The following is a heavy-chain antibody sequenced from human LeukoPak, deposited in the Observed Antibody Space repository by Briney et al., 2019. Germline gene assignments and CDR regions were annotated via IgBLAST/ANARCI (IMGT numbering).Heavy chain of an antibody. J-gene: IGHJ4*02. CDR1: GFTFNMYT. CDR3: ARDRRLQLWSPAGFDY. Sequence: GGSLRLSCAASGFTFNMYTMNWVRQAPGKGLEWVSSISSSGVYIYYADSLKGRFTISRDNAKNSLYLQMNSLRADDTAVYYCARDRRLQLWSPAGFDYWGQGTLVTAPS. CDR2: ISSSGVYI. D-gene: IGHD5-18*01. V-gene: IGHV3-21*01.